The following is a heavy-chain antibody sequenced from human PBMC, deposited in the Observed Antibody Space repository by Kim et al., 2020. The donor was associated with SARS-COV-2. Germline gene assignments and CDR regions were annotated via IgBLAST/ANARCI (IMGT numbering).Heavy chain of an antibody. J-gene: IGHJ6*02. CDR2: ISWNSGSI. V-gene: IGHV3-9*01. CDR3: ASNRAAAGFYYYYGMDV. Sequence: GGSLRLSCAASGFTFDDYAMHWVRQAPGKGLEWVSGISWNSGSIGYADSVKGRFTISRDNAKNSLYLQMNSLRAEDTALYYCASNRAAAGFYYYYGMDVWGQGTTVTVSS. D-gene: IGHD6-13*01. CDR1: GFTFDDYA.